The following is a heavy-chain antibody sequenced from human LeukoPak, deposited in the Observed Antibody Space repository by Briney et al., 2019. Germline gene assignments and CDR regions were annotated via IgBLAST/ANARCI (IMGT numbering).Heavy chain of an antibody. D-gene: IGHD3-22*01. V-gene: IGHV3-74*01. CDR3: ARAPSEIGGYYPEYFRH. CDR1: GFTFSSYW. Sequence: GGSLRLSCAASGFTFSSYWMHWVRQAPGKGLVWVSRIKGAGNTNYADSVKGRFTISRDNAKNTVSLQMNSLRAEDTGVYYCARAPSEIGGYYPEYFRHWGQGTLVTVSS. CDR2: IKGAGNT. J-gene: IGHJ1*01.